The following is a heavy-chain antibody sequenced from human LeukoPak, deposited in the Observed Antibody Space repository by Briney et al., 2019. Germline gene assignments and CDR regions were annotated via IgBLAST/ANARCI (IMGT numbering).Heavy chain of an antibody. D-gene: IGHD3-10*01. J-gene: IGHJ6*03. Sequence: RPGGSLRLSCAASGFTFDDYGMSWVRQAPGKGLEWVSGINWNGGSTGYADSVKGRFTISRDNAKNSLYLQMNSLRAEDTALYYCARVRYGSGSYYNYYYYYMDVWGKGTTVTVSS. CDR3: ARVRYGSGSYYNYYYYYMDV. CDR2: INWNGGST. V-gene: IGHV3-20*04. CDR1: GFTFDDYG.